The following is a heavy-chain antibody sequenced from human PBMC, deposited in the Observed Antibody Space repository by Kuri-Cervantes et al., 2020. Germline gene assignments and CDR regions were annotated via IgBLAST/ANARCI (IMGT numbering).Heavy chain of an antibody. CDR1: GFTFSSYG. Sequence: GGSLRLSCAASGFTFSSYGMHWVRQAPGKGLEWVAVISYDGSNKYYADSVKGRFTISRDNSKNTLYLQMNSLRAEDTAVYYCAKDRLRWPSDFDYWGQGTLVTVSS. V-gene: IGHV3-30*18. J-gene: IGHJ4*02. CDR3: AKDRLRWPSDFDY. D-gene: IGHD4-23*01. CDR2: ISYDGSNK.